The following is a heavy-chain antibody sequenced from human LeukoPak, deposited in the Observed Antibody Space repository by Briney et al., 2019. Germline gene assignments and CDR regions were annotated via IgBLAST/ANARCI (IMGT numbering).Heavy chain of an antibody. D-gene: IGHD2-15*01. CDR1: GFTFSGYS. CDR2: ISSSSSYI. Sequence: PEGSLRLSCAASGFTFSGYSMNWVRQAPGKGLEWVSSISSSSSYIYYADSVKGRFTISRDNAKNSLYLQMNSLRAEDTAVYYCARALGCSGGSCYSDYWGQGTLVTVSS. CDR3: ARALGCSGGSCYSDY. V-gene: IGHV3-21*01. J-gene: IGHJ4*02.